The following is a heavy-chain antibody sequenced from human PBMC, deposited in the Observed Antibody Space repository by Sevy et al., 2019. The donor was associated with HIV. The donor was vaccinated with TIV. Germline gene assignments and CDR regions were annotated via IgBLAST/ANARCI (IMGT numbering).Heavy chain of an antibody. CDR2: MKEDGSER. CDR1: GFTFSSYW. J-gene: IGHJ4*02. CDR3: VREGLGGFSYSLDC. Sequence: GGSLRLSCAASGFTFSSYWMSWVRQAPGKGLEWVATMKEDGSERNYVDSVKGRFTISRDNAKNSLYLQMNSLRVDDTALYYCVREGLGGFSYSLDCWGQGTLVTVSS. D-gene: IGHD5-18*01. V-gene: IGHV3-7*01.